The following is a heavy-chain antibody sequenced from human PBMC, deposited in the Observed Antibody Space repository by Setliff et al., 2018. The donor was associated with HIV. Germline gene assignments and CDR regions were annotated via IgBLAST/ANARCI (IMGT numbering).Heavy chain of an antibody. D-gene: IGHD2-8*02. CDR3: ARQDHSSVNTGSLYAFDV. Sequence: ASVKVSCKASGYTISTYLIAWVRQAPGQGLEWMGWISPFNGNTNYAQKLQGRLTVTTDTSTSTAYMELRSLRSDDTAVYYCARQDHSSVNTGSLYAFDVWGQGTMVTVSS. V-gene: IGHV1-18*01. CDR1: GYTISTYL. CDR2: ISPFNGNT. J-gene: IGHJ3*01.